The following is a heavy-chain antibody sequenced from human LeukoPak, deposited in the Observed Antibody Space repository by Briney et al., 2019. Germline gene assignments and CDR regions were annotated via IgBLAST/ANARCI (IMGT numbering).Heavy chain of an antibody. J-gene: IGHJ3*02. V-gene: IGHV4-39*01. D-gene: IGHD3-10*01. CDR3: AKGPAYFYGSGNYFDI. Sequence: PSETLSLTCTVSGGSISSSTYYWGWTRQPPGKGLEWIGSIYYSGNTYYNPSLRSRVTISVDTSKNQVSLKLSSVTAADTAVYYCAKGPAYFYGSGNYFDIWGQGTMVTVSS. CDR1: GGSISSSTYY. CDR2: IYYSGNT.